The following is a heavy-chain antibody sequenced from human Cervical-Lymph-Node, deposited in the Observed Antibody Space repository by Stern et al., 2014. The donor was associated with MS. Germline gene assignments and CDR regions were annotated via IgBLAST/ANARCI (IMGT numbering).Heavy chain of an antibody. CDR2: IFYSGST. V-gene: IGHV4-59*01. CDR3: ARVPYNWNDFYYYGMDV. J-gene: IGHJ6*02. D-gene: IGHD1-20*01. CDR1: GGSISTYY. Sequence: QLQLQDSGPGLVKPSETLSLTCTVSGGSISTYYWSWVRQPPGKGLEWVGYIFYSGSTNYNPSLKSRVTMSVDTSRNQFSLELSSVTAADTAVYYCARVPYNWNDFYYYGMDVWGQGTTVTVSS.